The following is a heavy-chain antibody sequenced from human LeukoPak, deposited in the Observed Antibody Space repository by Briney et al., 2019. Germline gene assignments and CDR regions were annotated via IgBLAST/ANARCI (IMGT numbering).Heavy chain of an antibody. D-gene: IGHD2-2*01. CDR2: INPNSGGT. V-gene: IGHV1-2*02. CDR3: ARGGGVVVPADENYYGMDV. J-gene: IGHJ6*02. CDR1: GYTFTGYY. Sequence: ASVKVSCKASGYTFTGYYMHWVRQAPGQGLEWMGWINPNSGGTNYAQKFQGRVTMTRDTSISTAYMELCRLRSDDTAGYYCARGGGVVVPADENYYGMDVWGQGTTVTVSS.